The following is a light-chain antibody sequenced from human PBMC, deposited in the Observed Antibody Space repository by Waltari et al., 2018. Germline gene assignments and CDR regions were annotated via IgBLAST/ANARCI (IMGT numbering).Light chain of an antibody. J-gene: IGLJ3*02. Sequence: QSALTQPPSASGSPGQSVTISCTGTRSDVGGDNYVSWYQQYPDTAPNLIISDVRKRPSGVPDRFSRSKSGNTASLTVSVLQAEDEADYYCNSFADNKNDGFGGGTKLTVL. CDR1: RSDVGGDNY. V-gene: IGLV2-8*01. CDR3: NSFADNKNDG. CDR2: DVR.